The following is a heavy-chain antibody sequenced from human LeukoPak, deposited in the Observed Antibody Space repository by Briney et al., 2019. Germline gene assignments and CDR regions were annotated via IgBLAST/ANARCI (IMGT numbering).Heavy chain of an antibody. CDR2: INPNSGGT. D-gene: IGHD3-22*01. V-gene: IGHV1-2*02. J-gene: IGHJ5*02. CDR1: GYTFTGYY. Sequence: ASVKVSCKASGYTFTGYYMHWVRQAPGQGLEWMGWINPNSGGTNYAQKFQGRVTMTRDTSIGTAYMELSRLTSDDTAVYYCARARDSYYDSSGYTRGGNWFDPWGQGTLVTVSS. CDR3: ARARDSYYDSSGYTRGGNWFDP.